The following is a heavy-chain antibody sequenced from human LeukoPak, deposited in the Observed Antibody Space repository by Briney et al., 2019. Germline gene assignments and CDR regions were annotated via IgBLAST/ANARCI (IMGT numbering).Heavy chain of an antibody. J-gene: IGHJ4*02. CDR2: IYYSGST. CDR3: ARGSGPYYDYVWGSYRPYFDY. CDR1: GGSISSYY. D-gene: IGHD3-16*02. V-gene: IGHV4-59*01. Sequence: SETLSLTCTVSGGSISSYYWSWIRQPPGKRLEWIGYIYYSGSTNYNPSLKSRVTISVDTSKNKFSLKLSSVTAADTAVYYCARGSGPYYDYVWGSYRPYFDYWGQGTLVTVSS.